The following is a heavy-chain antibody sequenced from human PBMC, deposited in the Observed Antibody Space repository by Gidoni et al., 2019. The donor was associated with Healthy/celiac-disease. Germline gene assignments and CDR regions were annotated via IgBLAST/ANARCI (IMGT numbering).Heavy chain of an antibody. Sequence: EVQLVESGGGLVKPGGSLSLSCAASGFTFSSYSMNWVRQAPGKGLEWVSSISSSSSYIYDADSVKGRFTISRDNAKNSLYLQMNSLRAEDTAVYYCARGAGIVGANADYWGQGTLVTVSS. CDR1: GFTFSSYS. CDR2: ISSSSSYI. CDR3: ARGAGIVGANADY. D-gene: IGHD1-26*01. J-gene: IGHJ4*02. V-gene: IGHV3-21*01.